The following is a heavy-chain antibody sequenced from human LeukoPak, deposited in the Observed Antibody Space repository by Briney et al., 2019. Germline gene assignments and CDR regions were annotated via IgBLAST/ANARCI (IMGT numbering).Heavy chain of an antibody. CDR3: AAYYDYVWGSYRRVA. Sequence: RASVKVSCTVSGYTLTELSMHWVRQAPGKGLEWMGGFDPEDGETIYAQKFQGRVTMTEDTSTDTAYMELSSLRSEDTAVYYCAAYYDYVWGSYRRVAWGQGTLVTVSS. D-gene: IGHD3-16*02. CDR2: FDPEDGET. V-gene: IGHV1-24*01. CDR1: GYTLTELS. J-gene: IGHJ5*02.